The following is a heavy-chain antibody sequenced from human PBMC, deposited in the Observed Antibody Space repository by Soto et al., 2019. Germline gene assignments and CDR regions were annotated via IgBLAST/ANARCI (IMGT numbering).Heavy chain of an antibody. CDR2: IYYSGRT. D-gene: IGHD3-10*01. J-gene: IGHJ6*02. V-gene: IGHV4-31*03. CDR3: ARLPSIINYPMDV. CDR1: GGFINSAGYY. Sequence: NPSETLSLTCIVSGGFINSAGYYWSWVRHHPGKGLEWIGNIYYSGRTYYNPSLKSRVSIEVDTSNNHFSLTLRSVTPADTAVYFCARLPSIINYPMDVWGQGTTVTVSS.